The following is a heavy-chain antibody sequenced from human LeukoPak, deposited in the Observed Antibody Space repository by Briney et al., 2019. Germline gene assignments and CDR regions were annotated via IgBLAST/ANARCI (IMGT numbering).Heavy chain of an antibody. CDR3: VRGTISAPGRIDY. J-gene: IGHJ4*02. D-gene: IGHD6-13*01. CDR1: GFTFSSYW. V-gene: IGHV3-74*01. CDR2: VNSDGSSA. Sequence: GGSLRLSCAASGFTFSSYWMHWGRQAPGKGLVWVSRVNSDGSSATYADSVKGRFTISRDNAKNTLYLQMNSLRAEDTAVYYCVRGTISAPGRIDYWGQGTLVTVSS.